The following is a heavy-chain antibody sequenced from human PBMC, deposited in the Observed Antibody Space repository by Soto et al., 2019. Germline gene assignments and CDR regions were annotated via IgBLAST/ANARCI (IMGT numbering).Heavy chain of an antibody. Sequence: ESGGGVVQPGRSLRLSCAASGFTFSSYAMHWVRQAPGKGLEWVAVISYDGSNKYYADSVKGRFTISRDNSKNTLYLQMNSLRAEDTAVYYCARFHGAMADDAFDIWGQGTMVTVSS. D-gene: IGHD5-18*01. CDR2: ISYDGSNK. V-gene: IGHV3-30-3*01. J-gene: IGHJ3*02. CDR3: ARFHGAMADDAFDI. CDR1: GFTFSSYA.